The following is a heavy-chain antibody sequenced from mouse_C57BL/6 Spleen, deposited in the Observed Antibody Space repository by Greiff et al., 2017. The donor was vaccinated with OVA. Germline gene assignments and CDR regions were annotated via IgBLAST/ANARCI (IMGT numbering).Heavy chain of an antibody. CDR1: GYTFTGYW. CDR2: ILPGSGGT. V-gene: IGHV1-9*01. J-gene: IGHJ4*01. Sequence: QVQLQQSGAELMKPGASVKLSCKATGYTFTGYWIEWVKQRPGHGLEWIGEILPGSGGTNYNGKFKGKATFTADTSSNTAYMQLSSLTTEDSAIYCCARQTSAMDYWGQGTSVTVSS. CDR3: ARQTSAMDY.